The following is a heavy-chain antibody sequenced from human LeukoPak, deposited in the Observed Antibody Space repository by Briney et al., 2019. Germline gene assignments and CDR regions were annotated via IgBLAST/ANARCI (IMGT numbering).Heavy chain of an antibody. D-gene: IGHD5-24*01. CDR1: GIAFDKNA. CDR2: ISHSGGAT. Sequence: GGSLRLSCAAFGIAFDKNAMSWVRQAPGKGLEWVSTISHSGGATHYADSVKGRFTISRDNSKNTVSLQMSSLRVEDTAVYYCANFKGKDGIKDHFDYWGQGTLVTVSS. J-gene: IGHJ4*02. CDR3: ANFKGKDGIKDHFDY. V-gene: IGHV3-23*01.